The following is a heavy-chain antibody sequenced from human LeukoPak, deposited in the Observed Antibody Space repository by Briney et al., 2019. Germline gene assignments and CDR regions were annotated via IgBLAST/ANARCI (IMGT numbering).Heavy chain of an antibody. V-gene: IGHV3-11*04. CDR2: ISDSGSTI. J-gene: IGHJ6*03. CDR1: GFTFSDYY. Sequence: PGGSLRLSCAASGFTFSDYYMSWIRQAPGKGLEWVSYISDSGSTIYYADSVKGRFTISRDNAKNSLYLQMNSLRAEDTAVYYCARVVAGDSSGFFYYYYYYMDVWGKGTTVTVSS. D-gene: IGHD3-22*01. CDR3: ARVVAGDSSGFFYYYYYYMDV.